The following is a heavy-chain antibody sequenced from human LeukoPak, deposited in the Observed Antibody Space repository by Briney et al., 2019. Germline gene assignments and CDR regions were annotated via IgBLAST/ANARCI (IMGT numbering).Heavy chain of an antibody. CDR1: GGSISSGDYY. J-gene: IGHJ5*02. D-gene: IGHD3-10*01. Sequence: SQTLSLTCTGSGGSISSGDYYWSWIRQPPGKGLEWIGYIYYSGSTYYNPALKSRVTISVGTSKNQFSLKLSSVTAADTAVYYCARVVWYHYGSGNWFDPWGQGTLVTVSS. CDR2: IYYSGST. V-gene: IGHV4-30-4*08. CDR3: ARVVWYHYGSGNWFDP.